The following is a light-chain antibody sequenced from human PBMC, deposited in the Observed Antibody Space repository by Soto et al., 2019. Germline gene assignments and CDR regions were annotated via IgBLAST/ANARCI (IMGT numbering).Light chain of an antibody. V-gene: IGLV6-57*02. CDR2: EDN. CDR3: QSYDSSNQVV. CDR1: SGSIASNY. J-gene: IGLJ2*01. Sequence: NFMLTQPHSVSESPGKTVTISCTGSSGSIASNYVQWFQQRPGSAPTTLIYEDNQRPSGVPDRFSGSIDSSSNSASLTISGLKTEDEADYYCQSYDSSNQVVFGGGTKVTVL.